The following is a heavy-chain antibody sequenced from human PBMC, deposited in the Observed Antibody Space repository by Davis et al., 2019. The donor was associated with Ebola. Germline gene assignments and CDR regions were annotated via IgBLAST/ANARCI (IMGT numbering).Heavy chain of an antibody. Sequence: GGSLRLSCAASGFIFTNYAMSWVRQAPGKGLEWVSAISGSGGSTYYADSLKGRFTISRDYSKNTLSLQMNSLRAEDTAVYYCAKADPQQYFDYWGQGTLVTVSS. CDR3: AKADPQQYFDY. CDR1: GFIFTNYA. V-gene: IGHV3-23*01. J-gene: IGHJ4*02. CDR2: ISGSGGST.